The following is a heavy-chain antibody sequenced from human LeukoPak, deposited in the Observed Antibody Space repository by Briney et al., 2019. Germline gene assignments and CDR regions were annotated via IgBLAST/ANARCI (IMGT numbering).Heavy chain of an antibody. CDR2: IQYDGNTK. CDR3: AKRGGTYSYFYYMDV. CDR1: GFTFTTYA. J-gene: IGHJ6*03. Sequence: GGSLRLSRVASGFTFTTYAMHWVRQAPGKGLEWVAFIQYDGNTKYYVDSVKGRFTISRDTSKNTVFLQMSSLGADDTAVYYCAKRGGTYSYFYYMDVWGKGTTVTVSS. D-gene: IGHD1-26*01. V-gene: IGHV3-30*02.